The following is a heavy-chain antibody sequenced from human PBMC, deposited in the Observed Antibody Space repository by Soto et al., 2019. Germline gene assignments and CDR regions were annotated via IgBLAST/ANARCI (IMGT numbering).Heavy chain of an antibody. CDR3: ARDRVLVTPTPYYYYGMDV. D-gene: IGHD3-9*01. CDR2: ISSSSSYT. CDR1: GFTFSDYY. V-gene: IGHV3-11*05. J-gene: IGHJ6*02. Sequence: QVQLVESGGGLVKPGGSLRLSCAASGFTFSDYYMSWIRQAPGKGLEWVSYISSSSSYTKYADSVKGRFTISRDNAKNSLYLQMNSLRAEDTAVYYCARDRVLVTPTPYYYYGMDVWGQGTTVTVSS.